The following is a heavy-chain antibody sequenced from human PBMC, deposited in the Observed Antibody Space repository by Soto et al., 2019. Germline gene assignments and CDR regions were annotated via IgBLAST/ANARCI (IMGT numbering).Heavy chain of an antibody. J-gene: IGHJ6*03. D-gene: IGHD2-8*01. CDR2: MNTNSGNT. Sequence: GASVKVSCKASGYTFTSYDINWVRQATGQGLEWMGWMNTNSGNTGYAQKFQGRVTMTRNTSISTAYMELSSLRSEDTAVYYCARGLPLMVYAYMDVWGKGTTVTVSS. CDR1: GYTFTSYD. CDR3: ARGLPLMVYAYMDV. V-gene: IGHV1-8*01.